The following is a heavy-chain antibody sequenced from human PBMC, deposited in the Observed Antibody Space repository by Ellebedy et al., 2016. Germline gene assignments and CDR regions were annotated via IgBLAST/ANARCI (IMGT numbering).Heavy chain of an antibody. Sequence: GGSLRLSXAASGFTFSIYSMHWVRQAPGKGLEWVSSISSTSNYIRYADSLKGRFTISRDNAENSLYLQMNSLRAEDTAVYYCARGRMTTFFLDYWGQGTLVTVSS. D-gene: IGHD1-1*01. J-gene: IGHJ4*02. CDR3: ARGRMTTFFLDY. V-gene: IGHV3-21*01. CDR2: ISSTSNYI. CDR1: GFTFSIYS.